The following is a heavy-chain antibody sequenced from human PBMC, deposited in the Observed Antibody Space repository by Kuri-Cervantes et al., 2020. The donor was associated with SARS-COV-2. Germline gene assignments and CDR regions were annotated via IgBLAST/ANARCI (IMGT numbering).Heavy chain of an antibody. CDR2: IRFDGKII. V-gene: IGHV3-30*02. D-gene: IGHD2-2*01. Sequence: GGSLRLSCAASGFTFSSYGMHWVRQAPGKGLEWVAFIRFDGKIIKYADSLKGRFTISRDNSKNTLFLQMNSLRAEDTAVYYCAKQRSYCTLSTCSDFDSWGQGTLVTVSS. CDR3: AKQRSYCTLSTCSDFDS. CDR1: GFTFSSYG. J-gene: IGHJ4*02.